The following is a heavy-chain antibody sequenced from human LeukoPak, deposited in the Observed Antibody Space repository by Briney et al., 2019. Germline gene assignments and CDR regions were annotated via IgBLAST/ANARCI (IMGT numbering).Heavy chain of an antibody. J-gene: IGHJ4*02. CDR3: AKARGGPYQTYFFDY. D-gene: IGHD1-26*01. Sequence: GGSLRLSCVASGFTFSNYAMNWVRQAPGKGLEWVSLSGSGGDIYYVDSVKGRFTISRDNSKNTLYLQMNSLRAEDTAVYYCAKARGGPYQTYFFDYWGQGTLVTVSS. CDR2: SGSGGDI. CDR1: GFTFSNYA. V-gene: IGHV3-23*01.